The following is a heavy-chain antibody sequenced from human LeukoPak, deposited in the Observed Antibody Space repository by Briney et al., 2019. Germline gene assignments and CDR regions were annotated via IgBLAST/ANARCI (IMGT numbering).Heavy chain of an antibody. Sequence: PGGSLRLSCAASGFTFSSYWMSWVRQAPGKGLEWVANIKQDGSEKYYVDSVKGRFTISRDNAKNSLYLQMNSLRAEDTAVYYCAREEDSSGWEYYFDYWGQETLVTVSS. CDR1: GFTFSSYW. CDR2: IKQDGSEK. D-gene: IGHD6-19*01. CDR3: AREEDSSGWEYYFDY. J-gene: IGHJ4*02. V-gene: IGHV3-7*03.